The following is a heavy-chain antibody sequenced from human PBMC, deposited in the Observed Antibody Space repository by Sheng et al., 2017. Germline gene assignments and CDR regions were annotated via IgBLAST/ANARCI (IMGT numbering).Heavy chain of an antibody. D-gene: IGHD2-21*02. CDR3: ARGRWVVVTATDY. CDR1: GFTFSSYA. V-gene: IGHV3-30*04. J-gene: IGHJ4*02. Sequence: QVQLVESGGGVVQPGRSLRLSCAASGFTFSSYAMHWVRQAPGKGLEWVAVISYDGSNKYYADSVKGRFTISRDNSKNTLYLQMNSLRAEDTAVYYCARGRWVVVTATDYWGQGTLVTVSS. CDR2: ISYDGSNK.